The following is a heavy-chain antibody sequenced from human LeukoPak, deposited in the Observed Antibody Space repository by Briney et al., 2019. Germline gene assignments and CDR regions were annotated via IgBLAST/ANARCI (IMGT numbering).Heavy chain of an antibody. Sequence: SETLSLTCSVSGGSMRRYYCSWIRQPPGKELEWIGYIYTSGNTNYNPSLKSRVTISVDTSKNQFSLKLSSVTAADTAVYYCARGLDSGSYSDYWGQGTLVTVSS. J-gene: IGHJ4*02. V-gene: IGHV4-4*09. CDR2: IYTSGNT. CDR1: GGSMRRYY. CDR3: ARGLDSGSYSDY. D-gene: IGHD1-26*01.